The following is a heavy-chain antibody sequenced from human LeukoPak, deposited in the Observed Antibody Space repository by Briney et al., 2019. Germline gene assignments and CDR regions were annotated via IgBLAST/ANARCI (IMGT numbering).Heavy chain of an antibody. CDR1: GGSISSYY. Sequence: SETLSLTCTVSGGSISSYYWSWIRQPPGKGLEWIGYICYSGSTIYNPSLKSRVTISVDTSKNQFSLKLSSVTAADTAVYYCARSEDYGDYVPPGAFDIWGQGTMVTVSS. V-gene: IGHV4-59*01. J-gene: IGHJ3*02. D-gene: IGHD4-17*01. CDR3: ARSEDYGDYVPPGAFDI. CDR2: ICYSGST.